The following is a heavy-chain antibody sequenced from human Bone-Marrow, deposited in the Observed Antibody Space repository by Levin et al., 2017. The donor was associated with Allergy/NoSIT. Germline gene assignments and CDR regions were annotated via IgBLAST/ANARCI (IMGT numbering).Heavy chain of an antibody. CDR2: IDWKGDK. D-gene: IGHD2-2*01. J-gene: IGHJ6*02. CDR3: ARDSYHYGMDV. V-gene: IGHV2-70*13. Sequence: SLTTSPMCVSWTRQPPGRALEWLAFIDWKGDKYYNTSLKTRLTISTDTSKTQVVLTLTNVDPLDTATYYCARDSYHYGMDVWGPGTTVTVSS. CDR1: SLTTSPMC.